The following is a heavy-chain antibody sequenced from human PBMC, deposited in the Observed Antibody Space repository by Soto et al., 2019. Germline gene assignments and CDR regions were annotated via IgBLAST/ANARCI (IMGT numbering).Heavy chain of an antibody. CDR3: ARVVPGAEAWFGP. V-gene: IGHV1-18*01. Sequence: HVQLVQSGGEVKRPGASVKVSCKTSGYTFSNYGITWVRQAPGQPLEWLGGISLYSDGTNYAQKFQGGVSMTTDTSTTTAYMELRSMRSDDTAVYYCARVVPGAEAWFGPWGQGTLVTVSS. J-gene: IGHJ5*02. D-gene: IGHD2-2*01. CDR1: GYTFSNYG. CDR2: ISLYSDGT.